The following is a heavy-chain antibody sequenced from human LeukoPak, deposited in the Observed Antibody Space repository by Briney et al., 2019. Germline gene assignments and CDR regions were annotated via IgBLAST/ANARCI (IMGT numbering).Heavy chain of an antibody. Sequence: PGGSLRLSCAASGFTVSSNYMSWVRQAPGKGLEWVSSISSSSSYVYYADSVKGRFTISRDNAKNSLYLQMNSLRAEDTAVYYCARGSSGYYGYWGQGTLVTVSS. V-gene: IGHV3-21*01. CDR3: ARGSSGYYGY. D-gene: IGHD3-22*01. CDR1: GFTVSSNY. J-gene: IGHJ4*02. CDR2: ISSSSSYV.